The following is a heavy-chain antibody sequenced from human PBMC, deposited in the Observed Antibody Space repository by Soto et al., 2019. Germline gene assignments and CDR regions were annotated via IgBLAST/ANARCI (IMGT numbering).Heavy chain of an antibody. J-gene: IGHJ3*02. CDR1: GGSISSGGYY. CDR2: IYYSGST. D-gene: IGHD3-22*01. CDR3: ARALPDYYDSSGYPSGGAFDI. V-gene: IGHV4-31*03. Sequence: QVQLQESDPGLVKPSQTLSLTCTVSGGSISSGGYYWSWIRQHPGKGLEWIGYIYYSGSTYYNPSLKSRVTISVDTTKNQFSLKLISVTAADTAVYHCARALPDYYDSSGYPSGGAFDIWGQGTMVTVSS.